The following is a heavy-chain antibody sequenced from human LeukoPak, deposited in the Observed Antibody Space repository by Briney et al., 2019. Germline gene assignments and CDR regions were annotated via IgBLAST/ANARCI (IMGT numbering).Heavy chain of an antibody. CDR3: SRENGAFSPFGY. CDR2: VSLSGLS. D-gene: IGHD2-8*01. J-gene: IGHJ4*02. CDR1: GGSITSTNW. Sequence: SGTLSLTCGMSGGSITSTNWWSWVRQPPGQGLEWIGEVSLSGLSNYNPSLSSRVIMALDTSKNHLSLHLTSVTAADTAVYYCSRENGAFSPFGYWGQGYLVTVLS. V-gene: IGHV4-4*02.